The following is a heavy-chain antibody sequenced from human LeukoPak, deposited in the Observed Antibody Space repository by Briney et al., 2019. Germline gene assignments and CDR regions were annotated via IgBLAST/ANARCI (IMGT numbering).Heavy chain of an antibody. Sequence: SQTLSLTCTVSGGSISSGDYYWSWIRQPPGKGLEWIGYIYYSGSTYYNPSLKSRVTISVDTSKNQFSLKLSSVTAADTAVYYCARQIDGYLYFDYWGQGTLVTVSS. CDR1: GGSISSGDYY. CDR3: ARQIDGYLYFDY. V-gene: IGHV4-30-4*01. J-gene: IGHJ4*02. CDR2: IYYSGST. D-gene: IGHD5-18*01.